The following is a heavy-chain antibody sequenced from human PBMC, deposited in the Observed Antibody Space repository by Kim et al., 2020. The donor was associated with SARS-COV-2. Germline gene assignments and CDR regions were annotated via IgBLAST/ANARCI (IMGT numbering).Heavy chain of an antibody. V-gene: IGHV1-8*01. CDR2: MNPNSGNT. Sequence: ASVKVSCKASGYTFTSYDINWVRQATGQGLEWMGWMNPNSGNTGYAQKFQGRVTMTRNTSISTAYMELSSLRSEDTAVYYCARNGRNYYGSGSHGGGDYWGQGTLVTVSS. D-gene: IGHD3-10*01. J-gene: IGHJ4*02. CDR1: GYTFTSYD. CDR3: ARNGRNYYGSGSHGGGDY.